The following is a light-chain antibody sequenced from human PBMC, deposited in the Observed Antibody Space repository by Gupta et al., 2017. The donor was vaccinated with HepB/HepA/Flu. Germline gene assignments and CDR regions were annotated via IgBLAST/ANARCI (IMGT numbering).Light chain of an antibody. J-gene: IGKJ2*04. CDR2: GAS. Sequence: IVLTQSPGTLSLSPGERATLSCRASQSVSSSYLAWYQQKPGQAPRLLIYGASSRATGIPDRFSGSVSGTDFTLTISRLEPEDFAVYYCQQYGSSPCSFGQGTKLEIK. CDR1: QSVSSSY. V-gene: IGKV3-20*01. CDR3: QQYGSSPCS.